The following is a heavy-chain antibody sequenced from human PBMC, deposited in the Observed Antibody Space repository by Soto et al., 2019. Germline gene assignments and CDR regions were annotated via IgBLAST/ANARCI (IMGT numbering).Heavy chain of an antibody. V-gene: IGHV1-18*04. CDR2: VSGQDGET. J-gene: IGHJ3*02. D-gene: IGHD4-17*01. CDR3: ASFWDYGDNDAVFEI. CDR1: SYTFTRYG. Sequence: QVQLVQSGTEVKKPGASVKVSCKASSYTFTRYGISWVRQAPGQGLEWMGWVSGQDGETNYARNLQGRVTMTTDTSTRTVYMELRSLRSDDTAIYYCASFWDYGDNDAVFEIWGQGTMVIVTS.